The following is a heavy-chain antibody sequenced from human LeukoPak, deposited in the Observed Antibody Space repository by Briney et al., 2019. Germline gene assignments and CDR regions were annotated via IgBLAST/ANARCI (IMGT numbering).Heavy chain of an antibody. Sequence: PSETLSLTCTVSGGSINNYYWSWIRQPAGKGPEWIGRIYTRGSTNYNPSLKSRVTMSVDMSKNQFSLKLSSVTAADTAVYYCARGRYCSADICSGGDAFDIWGQGTMVSVSS. J-gene: IGHJ3*02. CDR1: GGSINNYY. V-gene: IGHV4-4*07. CDR3: ARGRYCSADICSGGDAFDI. D-gene: IGHD2-15*01. CDR2: IYTRGST.